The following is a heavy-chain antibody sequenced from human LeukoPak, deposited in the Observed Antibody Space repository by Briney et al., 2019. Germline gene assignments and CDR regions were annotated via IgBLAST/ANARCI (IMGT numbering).Heavy chain of an antibody. J-gene: IGHJ6*02. CDR3: AKDPGYCSSTSCYFGYYYYGMDV. D-gene: IGHD2-2*03. CDR1: GFTFSSYA. CDR2: ISGSGGST. Sequence: GSLRLSCAASGFTFSSYAMSWVRQAPGKGLEWVSAISGSGGSTYYADSVKGRFTISRDNSKNTLYLQMNSLRAEDTAVYYCAKDPGYCSSTSCYFGYYYYGMDVWGQGTTVTVSS. V-gene: IGHV3-23*01.